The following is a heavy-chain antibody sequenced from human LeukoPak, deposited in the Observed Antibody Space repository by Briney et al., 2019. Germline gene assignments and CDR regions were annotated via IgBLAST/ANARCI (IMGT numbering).Heavy chain of an antibody. CDR2: ISGSGGST. Sequence: PGGSLRLSCAASGFTFSSYGMHWVRQAPGKGLEWVSAISGSGGSTYYADSVKGRFTISRDNSKNTLYLQMNSLRAEDTAVYYCAKHLSSSSQFDYWGQGTLVTVSS. D-gene: IGHD6-6*01. J-gene: IGHJ4*02. V-gene: IGHV3-23*01. CDR1: GFTFSSYG. CDR3: AKHLSSSSQFDY.